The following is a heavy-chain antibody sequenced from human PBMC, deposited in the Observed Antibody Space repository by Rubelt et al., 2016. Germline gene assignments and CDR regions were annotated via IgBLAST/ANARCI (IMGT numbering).Heavy chain of an antibody. V-gene: IGHV4-39*07. J-gene: IGHJ2*01. CDR2: IYYSGST. CDR1: GGSISSSRYH. D-gene: IGHD5-24*01. Sequence: QLQLQESGPGLVRPSETLSLTCTVSGGSISSSRYHWGWIRQPPGKGLEWVGSIYYSGSTYYNPSFKMRVTISAETSKILFSLRLSSVTAADTAVYYCARVATTQLTLDWYFDLWGRGTLVTVSS. CDR3: ARVATTQLTLDWYFDL.